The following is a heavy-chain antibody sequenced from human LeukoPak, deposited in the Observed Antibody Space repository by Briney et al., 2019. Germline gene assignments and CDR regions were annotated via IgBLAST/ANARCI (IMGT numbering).Heavy chain of an antibody. CDR1: GFTFSSYS. D-gene: IGHD3-3*01. CDR2: ISSSSSYI. J-gene: IGHJ4*02. CDR3: ARDRITIFGVVPGFDY. V-gene: IGHV3-21*01. Sequence: AGGSLRLSCAASGFTFSSYSMNWVRQAPGKGLEWVSSISSSSSYIYYADSVKGRFTISRDNAKNSLYLQMNSPRAEDTAVYYCARDRITIFGVVPGFDYWGQGTLVTVSS.